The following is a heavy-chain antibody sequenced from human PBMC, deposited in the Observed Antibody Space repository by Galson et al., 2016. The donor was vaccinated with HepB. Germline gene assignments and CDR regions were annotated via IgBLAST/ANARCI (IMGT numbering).Heavy chain of an antibody. Sequence: SLRLSCAVSGLMYTHYAMNWVRQAPGKGLEWVSIIDDSGDHIYYAESVKGRFTISRDKATNTLYLQMNNLRAEDTALYYCARDRGYRALDLWGQGTTVTVSS. CDR3: ARDRGYRALDL. J-gene: IGHJ3*01. D-gene: IGHD3-10*01. CDR2: IDDSGDHI. V-gene: IGHV3-23*01. CDR1: GLMYTHYA.